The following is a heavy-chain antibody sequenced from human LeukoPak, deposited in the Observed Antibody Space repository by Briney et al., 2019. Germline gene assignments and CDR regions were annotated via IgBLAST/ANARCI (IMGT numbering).Heavy chain of an antibody. CDR1: GCTFTSYY. V-gene: IGHV1-46*01. CDR3: ARDRVGVVVPAPMPID. CDR2: INPSGGST. Sequence: ASVKVSCKASGCTFTSYYMHWVRQAPGQGLEWMGIINPSGGSTSYAQKFQGRVTMPRDTSTSTVYMELSSLRSEDTAVYCCARDRVGVVVPAPMPIDWGQRTLVTVSS. J-gene: IGHJ4*02. D-gene: IGHD2-2*01.